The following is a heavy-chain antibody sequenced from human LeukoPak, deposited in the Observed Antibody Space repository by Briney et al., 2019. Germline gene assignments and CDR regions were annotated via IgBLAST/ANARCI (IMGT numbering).Heavy chain of an antibody. CDR2: INPNHGGT. D-gene: IGHD6-19*01. CDR3: ASQYISGWSSTQQDWFDP. V-gene: IGHV1-2*02. J-gene: IGHJ5*02. Sequence: ASVKVSCKASGYTFTVYYMHWVRQAPGQGLEWMGWINPNHGGTNYAQKFQGRVTMTRDTSISTAYMELSRLRSDDTAVYYCASQYISGWSSTQQDWFDPWGQGTLVTVSS. CDR1: GYTFTVYY.